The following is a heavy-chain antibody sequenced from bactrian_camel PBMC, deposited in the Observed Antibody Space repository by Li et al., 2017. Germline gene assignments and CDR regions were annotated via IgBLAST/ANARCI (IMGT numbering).Heavy chain of an antibody. V-gene: IGHV3S26*01. J-gene: IGHJ4*01. CDR3: AARYSPFCTIQALREEYDY. D-gene: IGHD3*01. Sequence: HVQLVESGGGSVQAGGSLRLSCAASGYTYSSYCMGWFRQAPGREREGVAAIDSDGSTSYADSVKGRFTISQDNIKNTLYLQMNSLKPEDTAMYYCAARYSPFCTIQALREEYDYWGQGTQVTVS. CDR2: IDSDGST. CDR1: GYTYSSYC.